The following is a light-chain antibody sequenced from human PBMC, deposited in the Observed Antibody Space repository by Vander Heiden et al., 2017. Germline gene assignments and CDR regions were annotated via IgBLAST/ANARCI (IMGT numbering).Light chain of an antibody. J-gene: IGLJ2*01. V-gene: IGLV3-1*01. CDR2: QDS. CDR3: RAWDSRMGV. Sequence: SYELTQPPSVSVSPGQTASITCSGDKLGDKYACWYQQKPAPSPVCVSYQDSKRPSGIPELVSGSDSGTTDTTQSSGTQAREYSDEYCRAWDSRMGVFGGGTKLTVL. CDR1: KLGDKY.